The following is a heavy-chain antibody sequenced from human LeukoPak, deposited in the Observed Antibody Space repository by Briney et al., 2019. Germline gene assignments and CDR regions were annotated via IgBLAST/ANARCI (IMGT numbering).Heavy chain of an antibody. CDR3: ARGHSYSYGQYSDC. J-gene: IGHJ4*02. CDR2: IYYTGSA. V-gene: IGHV4-59*01. Sequence: SSETLSLTCTVSGGSISSYYWGWIPQPPGKGLEWIGFIYYTGSANYNSSLTSRVTISVDTSKNQFSLKLNSVTAADTAVYYCARGHSYSYGQYSDCWGQGTLVTVSS. D-gene: IGHD5-18*01. CDR1: GGSISSYY.